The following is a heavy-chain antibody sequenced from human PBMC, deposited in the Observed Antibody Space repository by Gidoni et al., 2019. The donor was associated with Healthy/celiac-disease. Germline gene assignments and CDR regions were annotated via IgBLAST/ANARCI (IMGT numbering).Heavy chain of an antibody. CDR2: ISSSLSTI. D-gene: IGHD3-9*01. V-gene: IGHV3-48*01. CDR3: ARGGEYYDILTGYYMGWYFDL. J-gene: IGHJ2*01. CDR1: GFNVSSDS. Sequence: EVQLVESGGGVVQPGGALRVSCAASGFNVSSDSMHWVRQAPGTGLGWFSSISSSLSTIYYADSVKGRFTISRDNAKNSLYLQMNILRAEDTAVYYCARGGEYYDILTGYYMGWYFDLWGRGTLVTVSS.